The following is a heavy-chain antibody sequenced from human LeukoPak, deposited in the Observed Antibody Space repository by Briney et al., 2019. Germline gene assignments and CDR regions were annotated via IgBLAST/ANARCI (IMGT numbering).Heavy chain of an antibody. CDR2: ISSSSSTI. CDR1: GFTFSSYS. Sequence: GGSLRLSCAASGFTFSSYSMNWVRQAPGKGLEWVSYISSSSSTIYYADSVKGRFTISRDNAKNSLYLQMNSLRAEDTAVYYCARDRLTTVRYYYYYGMDVWGQGTTATVSS. J-gene: IGHJ6*02. V-gene: IGHV3-48*04. D-gene: IGHD4-17*01. CDR3: ARDRLTTVRYYYYYGMDV.